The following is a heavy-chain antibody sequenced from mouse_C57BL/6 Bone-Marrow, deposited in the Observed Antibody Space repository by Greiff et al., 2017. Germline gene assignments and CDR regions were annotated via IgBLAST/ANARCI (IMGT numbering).Heavy chain of an antibody. CDR2: IHPSDSDT. D-gene: IGHD2-2*01. V-gene: IGHV1-74*01. J-gene: IGHJ2*01. CDR3: AIGGYDVLDY. Sequence: VQLQQPGAELVKPGASVKVSCKASGYTFTSYWMHWVKQRPGQGLEWIGRIHPSDSDTNYNQQFKGKATLTVDKSSSTAYMQLSSLTSAESAVYYCAIGGYDVLDYWGQGTTLTVSS. CDR1: GYTFTSYW.